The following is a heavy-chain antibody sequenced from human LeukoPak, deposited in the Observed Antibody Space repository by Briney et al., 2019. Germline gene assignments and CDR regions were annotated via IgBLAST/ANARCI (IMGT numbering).Heavy chain of an antibody. J-gene: IGHJ4*02. CDR3: ARDRQALVGIAAAGTFDY. Sequence: GASVKVSCKASGGTFSSYAISWVRQAPGQGLEWMGGIIPIFGTANYAQKFQGRVTITADESTSTAYMELSSLRSEDTAVYYCARDRQALVGIAAAGTFDYWGQGTLVTVSS. V-gene: IGHV1-69*13. CDR2: IIPIFGTA. CDR1: GGTFSSYA. D-gene: IGHD6-13*01.